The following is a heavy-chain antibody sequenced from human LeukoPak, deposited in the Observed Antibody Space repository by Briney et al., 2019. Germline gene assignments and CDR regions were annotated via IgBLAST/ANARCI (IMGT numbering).Heavy chain of an antibody. Sequence: GGSLRLSCAASGFTFNTYTMNWVRQAPGKGLEWVSYISGSSGIIDYADSVRGRFTISRDNSKNTLYLQMNSLRAEDTAVYYCAKTELYFDYWGQGTLVTVSS. CDR2: ISGSSGII. CDR3: AKTELYFDY. CDR1: GFTFNTYT. V-gene: IGHV3-48*01. J-gene: IGHJ4*02. D-gene: IGHD1-26*01.